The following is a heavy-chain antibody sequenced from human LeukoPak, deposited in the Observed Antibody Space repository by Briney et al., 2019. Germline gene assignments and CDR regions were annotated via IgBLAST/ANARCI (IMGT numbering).Heavy chain of an antibody. V-gene: IGHV1-69*05. D-gene: IGHD5-12*01. J-gene: IGHJ5*02. CDR3: AREVERGYSGYDWPGRFDP. Sequence: ASVTVSCKASGGTFSSYAIRWVRQAPGQGLEWMGGIIPIFGTANYAQKFQGRVTITTDESTSTAYMELSSLRSEDTAVYYCAREVERGYSGYDWPGRFDPWGQGTLVTVSS. CDR1: GGTFSSYA. CDR2: IIPIFGTA.